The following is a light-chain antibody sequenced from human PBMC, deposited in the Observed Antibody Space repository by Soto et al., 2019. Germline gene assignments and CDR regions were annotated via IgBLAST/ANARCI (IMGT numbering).Light chain of an antibody. Sequence: QSALTQPASVSGSPGQSITISCTGTSSDVGGYNYVSWYQQHPGKAPKLMIYDVSNRPSGVSNRFSGFKSGNTAFLTISGLHAEDEADYYCSSYTTSSTYVFGTGTKLTV. CDR1: SSDVGGYNY. V-gene: IGLV2-14*03. CDR2: DVS. CDR3: SSYTTSSTYV. J-gene: IGLJ1*01.